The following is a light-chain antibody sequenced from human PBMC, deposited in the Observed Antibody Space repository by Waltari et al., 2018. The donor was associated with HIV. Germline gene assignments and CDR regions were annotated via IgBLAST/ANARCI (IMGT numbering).Light chain of an antibody. CDR1: QGISTY. CDR2: SAS. Sequence: AIRMTQSPSSISASTGDRVNITCRASQGISTYLAWYQQKPGKAPKLLIYSASTLQSGVPSRFSGTGSGTDFTLTISCLQSEDFATYYCHQYYSHPPLYSFGQGTELGIK. CDR3: HQYYSHPPLYS. V-gene: IGKV1-8*01. J-gene: IGKJ2*03.